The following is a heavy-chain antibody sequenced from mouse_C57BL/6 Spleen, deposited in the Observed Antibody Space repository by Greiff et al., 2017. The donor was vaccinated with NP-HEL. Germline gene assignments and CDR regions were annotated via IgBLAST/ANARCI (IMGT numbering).Heavy chain of an antibody. V-gene: IGHV1-69*01. Sequence: QVQLQQPGAELVMPGASVKLSCKASGYTFTSYWMHWVKQRPGQGLEWIGEIDPSDSYTNYNQKFKGKSTLTVDKSSSTAYMQLSSLTSEDSAVYYCARQDHYSNYVAWFAYWGQGTLVTVSA. CDR3: ARQDHYSNYVAWFAY. CDR2: IDPSDSYT. D-gene: IGHD2-5*01. CDR1: GYTFTSYW. J-gene: IGHJ3*01.